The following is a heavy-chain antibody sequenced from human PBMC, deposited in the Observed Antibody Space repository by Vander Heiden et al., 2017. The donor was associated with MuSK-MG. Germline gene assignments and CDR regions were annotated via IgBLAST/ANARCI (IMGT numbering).Heavy chain of an antibody. CDR2: IAGSGCST. D-gene: IGHD3-10*01. V-gene: IGHV3-23*01. J-gene: IGHJ4*02. Sequence: EVHLLASVGGLVQPERYLRLPCAASGFTFSSCAMSWVRQAPGKGMGGVSAIAGSGCSTYYADSVKSRFTISRDNSKKTLYLRMNSVRAEDTAVYYCAKSSMYYLDPLDYWGQGTLVTVSS. CDR3: AKSSMYYLDPLDY. CDR1: GFTFSSCA.